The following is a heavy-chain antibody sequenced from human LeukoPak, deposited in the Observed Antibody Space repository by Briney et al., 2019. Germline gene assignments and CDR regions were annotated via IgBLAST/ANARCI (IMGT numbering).Heavy chain of an antibody. V-gene: IGHV3-33*06. Sequence: QTGGSLRLSCAASGFTFSGYVMHWVRQAPGKGLEWVAVMWYDGGNKYYADSVKGRFTISRDNSKSTLYLQMNSLRAEDTAVYYCAKSLYISSWYYDYWGQGTLVTVSS. J-gene: IGHJ4*02. CDR1: GFTFSGYV. CDR2: MWYDGGNK. CDR3: AKSLYISSWYYDY. D-gene: IGHD6-13*01.